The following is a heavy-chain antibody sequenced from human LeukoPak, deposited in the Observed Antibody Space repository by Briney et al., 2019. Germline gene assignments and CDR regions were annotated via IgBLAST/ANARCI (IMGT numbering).Heavy chain of an antibody. CDR3: ATDTSPHNYGYGMDV. J-gene: IGHJ6*02. V-gene: IGHV1-24*01. CDR1: GYTLTELS. CDR2: FDPEDGET. Sequence: GASVKVSCKVSGYTLTELSMHWVRQAPGKGLEWMGGFDPEDGETIYAQKFQGRVTTTEDTSTDTAYMELSSLRSEDTAVYYCATDTSPHNYGYGMDVWGQGTTVTVSS. D-gene: IGHD2/OR15-2a*01.